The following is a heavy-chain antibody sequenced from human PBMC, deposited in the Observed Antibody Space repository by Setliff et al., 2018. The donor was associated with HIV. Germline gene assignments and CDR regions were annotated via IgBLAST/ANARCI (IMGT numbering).Heavy chain of an antibody. V-gene: IGHV3-20*04. CDR2: ITWNGANS. D-gene: IGHD4-17*01. CDR3: ARGRGGDYYFMDV. CDR1: GFNFGDYG. J-gene: IGHJ6*03. Sequence: GGSLRLSCAASGFNFGDYGMNWVRQAPGKGLEWVSGITWNGANSGYADSVKGRFTISRDNAKNSLYLQMRSLRLEDTALYYCARGRGGDYYFMDVWGKGTTVTVSS.